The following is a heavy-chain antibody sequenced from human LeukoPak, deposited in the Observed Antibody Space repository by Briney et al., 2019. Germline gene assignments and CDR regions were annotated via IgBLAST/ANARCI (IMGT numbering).Heavy chain of an antibody. Sequence: GESLKISCKGSGYSFTSYWIGWVRQMPGKGLEWMGIIYPGDSDTRYSPSFEGQVTISADKSISTAYLQRSSLKASDTAMYYCARRTYYYDSGAYRRYYFDYWGQGTLVTVSS. J-gene: IGHJ4*02. CDR3: ARRTYYYDSGAYRRYYFDY. V-gene: IGHV5-51*01. CDR1: GYSFTSYW. CDR2: IYPGDSDT. D-gene: IGHD3-22*01.